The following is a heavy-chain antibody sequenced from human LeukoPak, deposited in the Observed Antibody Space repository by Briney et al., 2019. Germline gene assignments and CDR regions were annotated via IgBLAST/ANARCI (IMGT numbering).Heavy chain of an antibody. D-gene: IGHD5-24*01. J-gene: IGHJ4*02. CDR1: GGTFSSYA. Sequence: VASVKVSCKASGGTFSSYAISWVRQAPGQGLEWMGRIIPILGIANYAQKFQGRVTITADKSTSTAYMELSSLRSEDTAVYYCARGGSEMATYYFDYWGQGTLVTVSS. CDR3: ARGGSEMATYYFDY. CDR2: IIPILGIA. V-gene: IGHV1-69*04.